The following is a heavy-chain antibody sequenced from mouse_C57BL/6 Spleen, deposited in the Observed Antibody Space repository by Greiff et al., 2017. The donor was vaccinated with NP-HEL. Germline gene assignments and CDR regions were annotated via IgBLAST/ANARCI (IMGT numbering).Heavy chain of an antibody. CDR2: FHPYNDDT. CDR1: GYTFTTYP. CDR3: ARGAIYGSSPSYAMDY. V-gene: IGHV1-47*01. D-gene: IGHD1-1*01. J-gene: IGHJ4*01. Sequence: VQLQQSGAELVKPGASVKMSCKASGYTFTTYPIEWMKQNHGKSLEWIGNFHPYNDDTKYNEKFKGKATLTVEKSSSTVYLELSRLTSDDSAVYYCARGAIYGSSPSYAMDYWGQGTSVTVSS.